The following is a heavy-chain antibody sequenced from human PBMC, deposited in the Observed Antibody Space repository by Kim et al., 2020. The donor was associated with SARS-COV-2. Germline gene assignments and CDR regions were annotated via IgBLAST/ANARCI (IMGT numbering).Heavy chain of an antibody. V-gene: IGHV3-30*04. CDR2: ISYDGSNK. D-gene: IGHD3-10*01. CDR1: GFTFSSYA. J-gene: IGHJ4*02. CDR3: ATLWFGTVGFDY. Sequence: GGSLRLSCAASGFTFSSYAMHWVRQAPGKGLEWVAVISYDGSNKYYADSVKGRFTISRDNSKNTLYLQMNSLRAEDTAVYYCATLWFGTVGFDYWGQGTLVTVSS.